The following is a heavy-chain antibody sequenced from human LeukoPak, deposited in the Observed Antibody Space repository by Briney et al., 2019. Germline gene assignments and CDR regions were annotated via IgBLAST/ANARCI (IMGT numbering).Heavy chain of an antibody. V-gene: IGHV1-46*01. D-gene: IGHD2-2*01. Sequence: GASVKVSCKASGYTFTGYYMHWVRQAPGQGLEWMGIMYPSGGSTRSAQKFQGRVTMTSDTSTSTVYMELSSLRSEDSAVYYCAREGPADTKYYFDYWGQGTLVTVS. CDR1: GYTFTGYY. CDR2: MYPSGGST. J-gene: IGHJ4*02. CDR3: AREGPADTKYYFDY.